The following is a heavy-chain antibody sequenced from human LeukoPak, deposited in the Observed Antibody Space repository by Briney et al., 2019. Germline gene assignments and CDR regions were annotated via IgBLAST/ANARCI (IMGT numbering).Heavy chain of an antibody. J-gene: IGHJ5*02. CDR1: GYTFTGYY. CDR2: INPNSGGT. Sequence: AASVTVSFKASGYTFTGYYMHWVRQAPGQGLEWMGWINPNSGGTNYAQKFQGRVTMTRDTSISTAYMELSRLRSDDTAVYYCARALYDILTDNWFDPWGQGTLVTVSS. CDR3: ARALYDILTDNWFDP. V-gene: IGHV1-2*02. D-gene: IGHD3-9*01.